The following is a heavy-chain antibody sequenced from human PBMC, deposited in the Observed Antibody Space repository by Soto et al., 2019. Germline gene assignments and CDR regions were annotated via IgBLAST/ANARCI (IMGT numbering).Heavy chain of an antibody. V-gene: IGHV3-23*01. Sequence: GGSLRLSCAASGFTFSSYAMSWVRQAPGKGLEWVSAISGSGGSTYYADSVKGRFTISRDNSKNTLYLQMNSLRAEDTAVYYCAKVDLRYFDWLSTPLDYWGQGTLVTVSS. CDR1: GFTFSSYA. D-gene: IGHD3-9*01. CDR3: AKVDLRYFDWLSTPLDY. CDR2: ISGSGGST. J-gene: IGHJ4*02.